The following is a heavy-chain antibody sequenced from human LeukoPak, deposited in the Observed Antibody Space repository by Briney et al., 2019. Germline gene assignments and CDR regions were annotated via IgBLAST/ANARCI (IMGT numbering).Heavy chain of an antibody. CDR3: ARGGQVVPDYYYLDV. D-gene: IGHD2-2*01. V-gene: IGHV1-69*06. CDR2: IIPIFGTA. CDR1: RGTFTRYA. J-gene: IGHJ6*03. Sequence: GASVTVSFMDSRGTFTRYAISWVRQAPGRGVEWMGGIIPIFGTANYAQKFQGRVTITADKTTSTAYMELSSLRSEDTAVYYCARGGQVVPDYYYLDVWGKGTTVTVSS.